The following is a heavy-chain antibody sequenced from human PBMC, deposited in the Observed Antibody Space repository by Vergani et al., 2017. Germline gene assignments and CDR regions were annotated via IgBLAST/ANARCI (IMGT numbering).Heavy chain of an antibody. CDR3: TPYYHDSSGYHYFDY. J-gene: IGHJ4*02. V-gene: IGHV3-73*01. CDR1: GFTFSGSA. CDR2: IRSKANSYET. Sequence: EVQLVESGGGLVQPGGSLKLSCAASGFTFSGSAIHWVRQASGKGLEWVGRIRSKANSYETAYGSSVKGRFTISRDDSKNTAYLQMNILNTEDTAVYYCTPYYHDSSGYHYFDYWGQGTLVTVSS. D-gene: IGHD3-22*01.